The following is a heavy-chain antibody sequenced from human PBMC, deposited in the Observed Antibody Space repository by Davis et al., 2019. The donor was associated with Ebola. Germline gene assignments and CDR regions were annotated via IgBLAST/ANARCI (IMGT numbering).Heavy chain of an antibody. CDR1: GLTISSYW. CDR3: ATLPGYY. CDR2: IHSDGSTT. Sequence: GESLKISCAASGLTISSYWMHWVRQAPGKGLVWVSGIHSDGSTTKYADSVKGRFTISRDNAQDTIYLHMNSLRAEDTAVYYCATLPGYYWGQGTLVTVSS. J-gene: IGHJ4*02. D-gene: IGHD1-26*01. V-gene: IGHV3-74*03.